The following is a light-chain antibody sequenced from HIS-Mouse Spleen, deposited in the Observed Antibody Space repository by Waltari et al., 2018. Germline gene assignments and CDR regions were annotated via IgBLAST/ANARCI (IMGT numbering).Light chain of an antibody. J-gene: IGKJ2*01. V-gene: IGKV1-5*03. CDR1: QSISSW. CDR2: KAS. CDR3: QQYNSYPYT. Sequence: IQMTQSPSTLSASVGDRVTITCRSSQSISSWLAWFQQKPGKAPKLLIYKASSLVSGVRSRFSGSGSGTEFTLTISSLQPDDFATYYCQQYNSYPYTFGQGTKLEIK.